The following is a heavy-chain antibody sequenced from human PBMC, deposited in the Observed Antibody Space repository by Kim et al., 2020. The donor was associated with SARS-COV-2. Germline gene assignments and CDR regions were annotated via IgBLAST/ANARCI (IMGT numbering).Heavy chain of an antibody. V-gene: IGHV5-51*01. CDR1: GYSFTSSW. J-gene: IGHJ5*02. D-gene: IGHD2-2*01. CDR3: ARRGCSSTSCYAAWFDP. CDR2: IYPGDSNT. Sequence: GESLKISCKGSGYSFTSSWIGWVRQMPGKGLEWMGIIYPGDSNTRYSPSFQGQVTISVDKSISIAYLQWSSLEASDTGIYYCARRGCSSTSCYAAWFDPWGQGTLVTVSS.